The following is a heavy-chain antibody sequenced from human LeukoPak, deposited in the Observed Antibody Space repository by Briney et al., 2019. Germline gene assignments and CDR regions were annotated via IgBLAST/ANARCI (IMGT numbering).Heavy chain of an antibody. CDR1: GGSISSRSYF. V-gene: IGHV4-39*07. CDR3: ARVYYANSYDYWFFDL. D-gene: IGHD2-2*01. Sequence: SETLSLTCTVSGGSISSRSYFWSWIRQSPGRGLEWIGSISYGGDTYYNPSLKSRVTISIDTSQNQFSLKLSSVTAADTAVYYCARVYYANSYDYWFFDLWGRGTLVTVSS. J-gene: IGHJ2*01. CDR2: ISYGGDT.